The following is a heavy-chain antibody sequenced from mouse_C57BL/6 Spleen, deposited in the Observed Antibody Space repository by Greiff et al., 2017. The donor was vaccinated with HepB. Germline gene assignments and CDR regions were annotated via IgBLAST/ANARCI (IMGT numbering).Heavy chain of an antibody. J-gene: IGHJ1*03. D-gene: IGHD1-1*01. V-gene: IGHV5-9-1*02. CDR3: TRADYYGSSWYFDV. CDR2: ISSGGDYI. Sequence: EVQLQQSGEGLVKPGGSLKLSCAASGFTFSSYAMSWVRQTPEKRLEWVAYISSGGDYIYYADTVKGRFTISRDNARNTLYLQMSSLKSEDTAMYYCTRADYYGSSWYFDVWGTGTTVTVSS. CDR1: GFTFSSYA.